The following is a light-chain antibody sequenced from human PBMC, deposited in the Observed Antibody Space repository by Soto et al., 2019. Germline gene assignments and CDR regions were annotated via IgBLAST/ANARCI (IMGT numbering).Light chain of an antibody. V-gene: IGKV2-28*01. J-gene: IGKJ2*01. CDR3: MQALQTPMYT. CDR1: QSLLHSNGYNY. Sequence: EIVMTQSPLSLPVTPGEPASISCRSSQSLLHSNGYNYLNWYLQKPGQSPQLLIYLSSNRASGVPDRFSGSGSGTDFTLKISRVEAEDVGVFYCMQALQTPMYTFGQGTKLEIK. CDR2: LSS.